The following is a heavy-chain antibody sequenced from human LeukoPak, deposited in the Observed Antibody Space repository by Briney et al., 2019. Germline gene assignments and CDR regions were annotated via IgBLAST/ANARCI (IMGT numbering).Heavy chain of an antibody. CDR2: IYYSGST. V-gene: IGHV4-59*01. Sequence: SETLSLTCTVSGGSISSYYWSWIRQPPGKGLEWIGYIYYSGSTNYNPSLKSRVTISVDTSKNQFSLRLSSVTAADTAVYYCARRHTYYYDSSGYPLDAFDIWGQGTMVTVSS. J-gene: IGHJ3*02. CDR1: GGSISSYY. D-gene: IGHD3-22*01. CDR3: ARRHTYYYDSSGYPLDAFDI.